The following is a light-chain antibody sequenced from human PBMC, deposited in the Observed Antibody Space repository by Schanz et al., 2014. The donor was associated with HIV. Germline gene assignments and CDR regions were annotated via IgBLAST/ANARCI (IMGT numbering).Light chain of an antibody. V-gene: IGKV4-1*01. J-gene: IGKJ4*01. Sequence: DIVMTQSPGSLAVSLGERATIKCKSSQSVFYSSDNKNYLAWYQQKPGQPPRLLIYWASARESGVPDRFSGSGSGTDFTLTISGLQAEDVAVYYCQQRSNWPRSFGGGTKVEIK. CDR3: QQRSNWPRS. CDR2: WAS. CDR1: QSVFYSSDNKNY.